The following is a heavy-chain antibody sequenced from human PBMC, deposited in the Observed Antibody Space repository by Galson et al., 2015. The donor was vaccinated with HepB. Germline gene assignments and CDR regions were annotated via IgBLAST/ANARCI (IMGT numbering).Heavy chain of an antibody. CDR3: YFDV. CDR1: GYTFSTYG. Sequence: SVKVSCKDSGYTFSTYGITWVRQAPGQQGLEWVGWINPDNGKTKYTQKVQDRITMTTDISANTAYMELRSLRADDAAIYYWYFDVWGRGTLVTVSS. J-gene: IGHJ2*01. V-gene: IGHV1-18*04. CDR2: INPDNGKT.